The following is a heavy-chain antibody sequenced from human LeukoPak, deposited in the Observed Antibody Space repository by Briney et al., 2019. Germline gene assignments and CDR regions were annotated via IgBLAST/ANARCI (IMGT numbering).Heavy chain of an antibody. D-gene: IGHD3-10*01. CDR1: GFTVSANY. J-gene: IGHJ6*02. CDR2: IYSGGST. V-gene: IGHV3-53*01. CDR3: AKAGFYYGSGNMSPLGIGYFTMDV. Sequence: GGSLRLSCAAPGFTVSANYMNWVRQAPGKGLEWVSVIYSGGSTYYADSVEGRFTISSDNSKNTLYLQMNSLRAEDTAVYYCAKAGFYYGSGNMSPLGIGYFTMDVWGQGTTVTVSS.